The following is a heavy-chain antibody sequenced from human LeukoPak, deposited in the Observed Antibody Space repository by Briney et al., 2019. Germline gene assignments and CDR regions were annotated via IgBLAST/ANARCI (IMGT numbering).Heavy chain of an antibody. CDR3: VLQNRITISSRDY. J-gene: IGHJ4*02. Sequence: GESLKISCAASGFTFDDYGMSWVRQAPGKGLEWVSGINWNGGSTGYADSVKGRFTISRDNAKNSLYLQMNSLRAEDTAVYYCVLQNRITISSRDYWGQGTLVTVSS. CDR2: INWNGGST. V-gene: IGHV3-20*04. CDR1: GFTFDDYG. D-gene: IGHD3-3*01.